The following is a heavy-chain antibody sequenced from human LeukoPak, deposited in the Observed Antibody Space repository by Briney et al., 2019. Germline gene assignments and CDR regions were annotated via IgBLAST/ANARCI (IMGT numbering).Heavy chain of an antibody. V-gene: IGHV4-59*08. D-gene: IGHD5-18*01. J-gene: IGHJ4*02. CDR2: IYYSGST. CDR3: ARSYSYGHFDY. CDR1: GGSISSYY. Sequence: SETLSLTCTVSGGSISSYYWSWIRQPPGKGLEWIGYIYYSGSTNYNPSLKSRVTISVDTSKNQFSLKLSSVTAADTAVCYCARSYSYGHFDYWGQGTLVTVSS.